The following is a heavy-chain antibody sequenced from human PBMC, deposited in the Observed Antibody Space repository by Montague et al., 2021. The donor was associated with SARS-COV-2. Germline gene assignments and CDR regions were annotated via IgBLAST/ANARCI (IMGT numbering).Heavy chain of an antibody. V-gene: IGHV4-39*01. Sequence: SETLSLTCTVSHGSISSSLSYWGGIRQPPGKGLEWIGSIYLSGYTFYSPSLKSRITMSVDTSTNQFSLNLASVTATDTAAYYCARRGYTNSRLDDAFDIWGQGTMVTVSS. CDR2: IYLSGYT. J-gene: IGHJ3*02. CDR3: ARRGYTNSRLDDAFDI. CDR1: HGSISSSLSY. D-gene: IGHD5-12*01.